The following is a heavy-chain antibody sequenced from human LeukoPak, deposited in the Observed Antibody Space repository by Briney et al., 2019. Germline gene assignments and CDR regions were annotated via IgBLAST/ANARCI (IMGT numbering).Heavy chain of an antibody. D-gene: IGHD6-6*01. CDR1: GYSFTTYW. V-gene: IGHV5-51*01. CDR2: IYPGDSDT. Sequence: GESLKISCKGSGYSFTTYWIGWGRQMPGKGLEGMGVIYPGDSDTKYSPSFQGQVTISADKSISTAYLQWSSLKASDTAMYYCARLSYPARYYGMDVWGQGTTVTVSS. J-gene: IGHJ6*02. CDR3: ARLSYPARYYGMDV.